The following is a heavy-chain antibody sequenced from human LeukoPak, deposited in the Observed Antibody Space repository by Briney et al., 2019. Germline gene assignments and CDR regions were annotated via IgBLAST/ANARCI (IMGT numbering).Heavy chain of an antibody. J-gene: IGHJ4*02. CDR2: IIPIFGTA. CDR3: AREKYDSWSGYPTPSTHYFDY. CDR1: GGTFSSYA. D-gene: IGHD3-3*01. Sequence: SVKVSCKASGGTFSSYAISWVRQAPGQGLEWMGRIIPIFGTANYAQKFQGRVTITTDESTSTAYMELSSLRSEDTAVYYCAREKYDSWSGYPTPSTHYFDYWGQGTLVTVSS. V-gene: IGHV1-69*05.